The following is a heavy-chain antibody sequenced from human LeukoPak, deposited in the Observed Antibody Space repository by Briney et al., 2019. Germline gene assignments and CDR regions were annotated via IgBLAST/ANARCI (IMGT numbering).Heavy chain of an antibody. V-gene: IGHV1-24*01. CDR1: GYTLTELS. CDR2: FDPEDGET. CDR3: ATERGSGSCYKPLFDY. J-gene: IGHJ4*02. D-gene: IGHD3-10*01. Sequence: ASVKVSCKVSGYTLTELSMHWVRQAPGKGLEWMGGFDPEDGETIYAQKFQGRVTMTEDTSTDTAYMELSSLRSEDTAVYYCATERGSGSCYKPLFDYWGQGTLVTVSS.